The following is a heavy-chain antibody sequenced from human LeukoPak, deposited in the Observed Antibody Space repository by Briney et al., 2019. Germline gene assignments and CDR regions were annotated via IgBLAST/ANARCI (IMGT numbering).Heavy chain of an antibody. CDR1: GGSISSGGYY. D-gene: IGHD5-12*01. CDR2: IYYSGST. Sequence: SETLSLTCAVSGGSISSGGYYWSWIRQHPGKGLEWIGYIYYSGSTYYNPSLKSRVTISVDTSKNQFSLKLSSVTAADTAVYYCARGYSGYDFGGAVAVPFDYWGQGTLVTVSS. CDR3: ARGYSGYDFGGAVAVPFDY. V-gene: IGHV4-31*11. J-gene: IGHJ4*02.